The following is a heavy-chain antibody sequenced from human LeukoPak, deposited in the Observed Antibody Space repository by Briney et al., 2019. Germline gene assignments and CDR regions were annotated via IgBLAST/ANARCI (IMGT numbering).Heavy chain of an antibody. CDR3: ACDNDGRVH. CDR2: IDTYGTTI. CDR1: GFTFSSYW. D-gene: IGHD1-1*01. V-gene: IGHV3-74*01. Sequence: GGSLRLSCAASGFTFSSYWMHWVRQVPGKGQVWVSRIDTYGTTIDYADSVKGRFSVSRDNAKNTLDLQMNSLRAEDTAVYYCACDNDGRVHWGQGTLVTVSS. J-gene: IGHJ4*02.